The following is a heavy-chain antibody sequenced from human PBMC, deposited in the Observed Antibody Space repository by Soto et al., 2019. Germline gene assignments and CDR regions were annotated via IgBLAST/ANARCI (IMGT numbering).Heavy chain of an antibody. D-gene: IGHD3-3*01. CDR1: GFTFSSYA. CDR2: ISGSGGST. V-gene: IGHV3-23*01. J-gene: IGHJ5*02. CDR3: AKDRRLTYYDFWGFDP. Sequence: GGSLRLSCAASGFTFSSYAMSWVRQAPGKGLEWVSAISGSGGSTYYADSVKGPFTISRDNSKNTLYLQMNSLRAEDTAVYYCAKDRRLTYYDFWGFDPWGQGTLVTVSS.